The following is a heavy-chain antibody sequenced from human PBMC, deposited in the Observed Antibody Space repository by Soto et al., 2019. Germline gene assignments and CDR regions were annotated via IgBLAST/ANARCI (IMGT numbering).Heavy chain of an antibody. D-gene: IGHD6-13*01. CDR3: AREIAAAVRYFDY. CDR2: IIPIFGTA. V-gene: IGHV1-69*01. J-gene: IGHJ4*02. CDR1: GGTFSSYA. Sequence: VSCKASGGTFSSYAISWVRQAPGQGLEWMGGIIPIFGTANYAQKFQGRVTITADESTSTAYMELSSLRSEDTAVYYCAREIAAAVRYFDYWGQGTLVTVSS.